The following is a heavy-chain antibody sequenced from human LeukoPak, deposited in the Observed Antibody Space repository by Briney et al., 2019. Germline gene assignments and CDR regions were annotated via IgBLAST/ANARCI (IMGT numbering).Heavy chain of an antibody. Sequence: ASVKVSCKASGYTFTSYGISWVRQAPGQGLEWMGWISAYNGNKNYEQKLQGRVTMTTDTSTSTAYMELRSLRSDHTAVYYCARDPSLYYFDYWGQGTLVTVSS. CDR3: ARDPSLYYFDY. CDR2: ISAYNGNK. J-gene: IGHJ4*02. V-gene: IGHV1-18*01. CDR1: GYTFTSYG.